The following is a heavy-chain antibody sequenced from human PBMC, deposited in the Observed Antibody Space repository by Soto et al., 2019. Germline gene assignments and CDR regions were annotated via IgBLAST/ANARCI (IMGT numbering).Heavy chain of an antibody. D-gene: IGHD2-15*01. V-gene: IGHV4-59*01. J-gene: IGHJ4*02. CDR3: ARAGAATLSDY. CDR1: GGSIGNYY. CDR2: MYYSGST. Sequence: PSKTLSLNCAVSGGSIGNYYWSGIRQPPGKGLEWIGYMYYSGSTNYNPSLKSRVTISVDTSKNQFSLKLSSVTAADTAVYYCARAGAATLSDYWGQGTLVTVSS.